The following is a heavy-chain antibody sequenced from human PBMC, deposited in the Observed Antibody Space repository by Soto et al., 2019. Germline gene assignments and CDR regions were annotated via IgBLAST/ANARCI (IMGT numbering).Heavy chain of an antibody. V-gene: IGHV1-69*01. CDR3: ARDYCTNGVCEAARDWFDP. CDR2: IIPIFGTA. CDR1: GGTFSSYA. D-gene: IGHD2-8*01. Sequence: QVQLVQSGAEVKKPGSSVKVSCKASGGTFSSYAISWVRQAPGQGLEWMGGIIPIFGTANYAQKFQGRVTITADESTSTAYMELSSLRSEDTAVYYCARDYCTNGVCEAARDWFDPWGQGTLVTVSS. J-gene: IGHJ5*02.